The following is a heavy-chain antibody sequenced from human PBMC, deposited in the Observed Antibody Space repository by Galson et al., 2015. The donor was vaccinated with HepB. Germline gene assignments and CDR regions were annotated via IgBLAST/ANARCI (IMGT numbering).Heavy chain of an antibody. Sequence: LRLSCAASGFTFSSYGMHWVRQAPGKGLEWVAVISFDGSNKYYADSVKGRFTISRDNSKNTLYLQMNSLRTEDTAVYYCAKDNYGSGSYYGEPDYWGQGTLVTVSS. V-gene: IGHV3-30*18. CDR3: AKDNYGSGSYYGEPDY. CDR2: ISFDGSNK. D-gene: IGHD3-10*01. J-gene: IGHJ4*02. CDR1: GFTFSSYG.